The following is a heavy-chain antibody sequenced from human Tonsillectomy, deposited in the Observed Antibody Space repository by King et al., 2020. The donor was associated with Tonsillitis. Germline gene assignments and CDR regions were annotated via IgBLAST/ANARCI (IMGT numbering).Heavy chain of an antibody. Sequence: ESGGGLVQPGGSLRLSCAASGFTFSSYEMNWVRQAPGKGLEWVSYISSSGSTIYYADSVKGRFTISRDNAKNSLYLQMNSLRAEDTAVYYCARGGGNPIAAHPWGQGTLVTVSS. CDR3: ARGGGNPIAAHP. V-gene: IGHV3-48*03. CDR2: ISSSGSTI. CDR1: GFTFSSYE. D-gene: IGHD6-13*01. J-gene: IGHJ5*02.